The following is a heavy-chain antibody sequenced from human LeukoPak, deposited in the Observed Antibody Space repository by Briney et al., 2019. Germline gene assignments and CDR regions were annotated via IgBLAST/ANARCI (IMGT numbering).Heavy chain of an antibody. D-gene: IGHD1-14*01. J-gene: IGHJ6*02. CDR2: IYYSGST. V-gene: IGHV4-39*07. Sequence: SETLSLTCTVSGGSISSSSYYWGWIRQPPGKGLEWIGSIYYSGSTYYNPSLKSRVTISVDTSKNQFSLKLSSVTAADTAVYYCAREPAFPYYYGMDVWGQGTTVTVSS. CDR3: AREPAFPYYYGMDV. CDR1: GGSISSSSYY.